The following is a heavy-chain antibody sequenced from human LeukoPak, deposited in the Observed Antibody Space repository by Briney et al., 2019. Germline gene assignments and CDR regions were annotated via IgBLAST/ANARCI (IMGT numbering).Heavy chain of an antibody. Sequence: GGSLRLSCAASGFTFSGSAMHWVRQASGKGLEWVGRIRSKANSYATAYAASVKGRFTISRDDSKNTAYLQMNSLKTEDTAVYYCARVDSNNWYDSRGYFDYWGQGTLVTVSS. D-gene: IGHD6-13*01. CDR3: ARVDSNNWYDSRGYFDY. CDR1: GFTFSGSA. J-gene: IGHJ4*02. V-gene: IGHV3-73*01. CDR2: IRSKANSYAT.